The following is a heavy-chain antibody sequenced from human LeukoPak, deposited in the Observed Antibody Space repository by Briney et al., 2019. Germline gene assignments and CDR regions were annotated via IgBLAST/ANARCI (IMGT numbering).Heavy chain of an antibody. CDR3: AKNRGDITSSRVGCDY. Sequence: EGSLRLSCAASGFTFSNYAMTWVRQVPGKGLEWVSIISGSGGSTYYADSVKGRFTISRDNPKNTLYLQMNTLRAEDTAVYYCAKNRGDITSSRVGCDYWGQGALVTVSS. V-gene: IGHV3-23*01. CDR1: GFTFSNYA. D-gene: IGHD2-15*01. CDR2: ISGSGGST. J-gene: IGHJ4*02.